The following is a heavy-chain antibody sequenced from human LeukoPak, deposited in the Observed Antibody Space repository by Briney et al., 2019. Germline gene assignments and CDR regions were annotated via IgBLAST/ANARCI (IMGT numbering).Heavy chain of an antibody. Sequence: PSETLSLTCTVSGGSISSYYWSWIRQPPGKGLEWIGYIYYSGSTNYNPSLKSRVTISVDTAKNQFSLKLSSVTAADTAVYYCARGAPTCYDFWSGYYTFYMDVWGKGTTVTVSS. CDR1: GGSISSYY. V-gene: IGHV4-59*01. CDR3: ARGAPTCYDFWSGYYTFYMDV. D-gene: IGHD3-3*01. J-gene: IGHJ6*03. CDR2: IYYSGST.